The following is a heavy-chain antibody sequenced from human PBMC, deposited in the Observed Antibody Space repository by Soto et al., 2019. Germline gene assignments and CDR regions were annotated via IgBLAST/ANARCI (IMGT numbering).Heavy chain of an antibody. D-gene: IGHD3-10*01. CDR2: ISPYNGDR. J-gene: IGHJ4*02. V-gene: IGHV1-18*04. Sequence: EASVKVSCKSSGYTFKTYGISWVRQAPGQGLEWMGWISPYNGDRRLSEKMQGRLTMTTDTSTSTGYMELRSLTADDTAVYYCATTRSYDSHRPFDYWGQGTLVTVSS. CDR1: GYTFKTYG. CDR3: ATTRSYDSHRPFDY.